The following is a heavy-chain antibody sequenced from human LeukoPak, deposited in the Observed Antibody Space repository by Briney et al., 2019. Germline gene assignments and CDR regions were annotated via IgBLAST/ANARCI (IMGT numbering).Heavy chain of an antibody. CDR3: ARYGDCSNGICYFDH. CDR2: INPNRGGT. CDR1: GYTFTSYY. D-gene: IGHD2-8*01. Sequence: ASVKVSCKASGYTFTSYYMHWVRQAPGQGLEWMGWINPNRGGTHYAQKFQGRVTMTRDTSISTAYMEPSRLRSDDTAIYYCARYGDCSNGICYFDHWGQGTLVTVSS. J-gene: IGHJ4*02. V-gene: IGHV1-2*02.